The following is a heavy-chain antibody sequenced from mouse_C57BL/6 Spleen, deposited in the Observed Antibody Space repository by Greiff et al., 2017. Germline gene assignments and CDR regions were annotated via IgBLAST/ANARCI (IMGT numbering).Heavy chain of an antibody. CDR2: IWSGGRT. Sequence: QVQLKESGPGLVQPSQSLSITCTVSGFSLPSYGVHWVRQSPGKGLEWLGVIWSGGRTDYNAAFMSRLSITKYNAKSQVFFKMNSLQADDNAIYYCAKSYGSSYDYFDYWGQGTTLTVSS. CDR3: AKSYGSSYDYFDY. V-gene: IGHV2-5*01. D-gene: IGHD1-1*01. CDR1: GFSLPSYG. J-gene: IGHJ2*01.